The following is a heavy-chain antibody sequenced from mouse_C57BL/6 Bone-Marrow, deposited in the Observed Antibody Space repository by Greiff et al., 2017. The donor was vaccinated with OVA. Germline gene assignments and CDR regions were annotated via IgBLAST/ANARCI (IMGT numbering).Heavy chain of an antibody. CDR3: ARGGFYYSNYVGWYFDV. V-gene: IGHV1-64*01. D-gene: IGHD2-5*01. Sequence: QVQLQQPGAELVKPGASVKLSCKTSGYTFTSYWMHWVKQRLGQGLEWIGMIHPNSGSTNYNEKFKSKATLTVDKSSSTAYMQLSSLTSEDSAVYYCARGGFYYSNYVGWYFDVWGTGTTVTVSS. CDR2: IHPNSGST. J-gene: IGHJ1*03. CDR1: GYTFTSYW.